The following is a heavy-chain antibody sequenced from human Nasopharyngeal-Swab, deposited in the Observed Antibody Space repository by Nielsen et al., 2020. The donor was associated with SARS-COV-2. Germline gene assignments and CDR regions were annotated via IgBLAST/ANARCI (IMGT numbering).Heavy chain of an antibody. Sequence: GESLKISCAASGFTFSSYSMNWVRQAPGKGLKWVSYISSSSSTIYYADSVKGRFTISRDNAKNSQYLQMNSLRAEDTAVYYCARDVGHIVVVVATDLGAFDIWGQGTMVTVSS. J-gene: IGHJ3*02. D-gene: IGHD2-15*01. V-gene: IGHV3-48*01. CDR1: GFTFSSYS. CDR2: ISSSSSTI. CDR3: ARDVGHIVVVVATDLGAFDI.